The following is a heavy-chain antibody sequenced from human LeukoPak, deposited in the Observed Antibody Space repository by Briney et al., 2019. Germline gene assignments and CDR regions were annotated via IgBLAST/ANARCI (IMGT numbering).Heavy chain of an antibody. Sequence: GGSLRLSCEASGFTFSNYWMTWVRQAPGKGLEWVANIKQDGSDENYVDSVKGRFTISRDNGKNSLCLQMNSLRAEDTAVYYCARGGSDSDYWGQGTLVTVSS. V-gene: IGHV3-7*04. CDR2: IKQDGSDE. J-gene: IGHJ4*02. CDR3: ARGGSDSDY. CDR1: GFTFSNYW. D-gene: IGHD6-6*01.